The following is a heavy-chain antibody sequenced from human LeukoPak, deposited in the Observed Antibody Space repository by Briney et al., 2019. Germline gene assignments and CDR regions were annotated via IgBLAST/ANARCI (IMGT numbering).Heavy chain of an antibody. V-gene: IGHV4-34*01. CDR3: ARGDFWSGYLDY. CDR2: INHSGST. CDR1: GGSFSGYY. J-gene: IGHJ4*02. D-gene: IGHD3-3*01. Sequence: SETLSLSCAVYGGSFSGYYWSWIRQPPGKGLEWIGEINHSGSTNYNPSLKSRVSISVDSSKNQFSLKVSSVTAADTAVYYCARGDFWSGYLDYWGQGTLVTVSS.